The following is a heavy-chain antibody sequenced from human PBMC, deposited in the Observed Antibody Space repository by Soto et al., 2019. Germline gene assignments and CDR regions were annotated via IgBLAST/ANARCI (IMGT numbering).Heavy chain of an antibody. CDR2: IRSKAYGGTT. Sequence: GGSLRLSCTASGFTFGDYAMSWFRQAPGKGLEWVGFIRSKAYGGTTEYAASVKGRFTISRDDSKSIAHLQMNSLKTEDTAVYYCTRVAYSSSWYDAFDIWGQGTMGTVSS. D-gene: IGHD6-13*01. CDR3: TRVAYSSSWYDAFDI. CDR1: GFTFGDYA. J-gene: IGHJ3*02. V-gene: IGHV3-49*03.